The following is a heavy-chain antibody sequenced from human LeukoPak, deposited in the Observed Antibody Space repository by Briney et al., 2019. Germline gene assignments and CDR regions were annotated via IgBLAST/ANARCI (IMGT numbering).Heavy chain of an antibody. D-gene: IGHD3-10*01. V-gene: IGHV4-4*02. Sequence: SETLSLTCAVSGGSLSSSNWWSWVRQPPGKGLEWIGEIYHSGSTYYNPSLKSRVTISVDTSKNQFSLKLSSVTAADTAVYYCARDGGYYGSGSYFSDYYYYMDVWGKGTTVTVSS. CDR2: IYHSGST. J-gene: IGHJ6*03. CDR3: ARDGGYYGSGSYFSDYYYYMDV. CDR1: GGSLSSSNW.